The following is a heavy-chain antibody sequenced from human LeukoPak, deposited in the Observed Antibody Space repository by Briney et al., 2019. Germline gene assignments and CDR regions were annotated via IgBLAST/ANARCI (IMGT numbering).Heavy chain of an antibody. J-gene: IGHJ4*02. CDR2: INHSGST. D-gene: IGHD5-18*01. CDR3: ARGMVQLNY. CDR1: GGSFSGYY. V-gene: IGHV4-34*01. Sequence: SETLSLTCAVYGGSFSGYYWSWIRQPPGKGLEWIGEINHSGSTNYNPSLKSRVTISVDTSKSQFSLKLSSVTAADTAVYYCARGMVQLNYWGQGTLVTVSS.